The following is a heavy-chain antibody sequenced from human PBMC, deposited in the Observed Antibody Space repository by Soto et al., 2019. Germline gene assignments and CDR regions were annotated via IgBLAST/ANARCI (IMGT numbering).Heavy chain of an antibody. CDR3: AREKGAWFGHLLPPGWPDP. CDR1: GGYISDHY. D-gene: IGHD3-10*01. J-gene: IGHJ5*02. CDR2: IFYPGYT. Sequence: SETLSLTCTVSGGYISDHYWSWIRQPPGKGLEWIGYIFYPGYTTYNPSLKSRATISLDTAKNQFSLRLSSVTAADTAVYYCAREKGAWFGHLLPPGWPDPWSQGTLVTLFS. V-gene: IGHV4-59*11.